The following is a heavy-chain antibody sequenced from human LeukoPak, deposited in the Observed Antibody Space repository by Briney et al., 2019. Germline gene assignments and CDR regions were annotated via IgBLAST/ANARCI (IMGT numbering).Heavy chain of an antibody. V-gene: IGHV3-23*01. CDR1: GFTFSSYA. D-gene: IGHD5-18*01. CDR2: ISGSGGST. CDR3: AKAVYMVTDYFDY. J-gene: IGHJ4*02. Sequence: GGSLRLSCAASGFTFSSYAMSWVRQAPGKGPEWVSAISGSGGSTYYADSVKGRSTISRDNSKNTLYLQMNSLRAEDTAVYYCAKAVYMVTDYFDYWGQGTLVTVSS.